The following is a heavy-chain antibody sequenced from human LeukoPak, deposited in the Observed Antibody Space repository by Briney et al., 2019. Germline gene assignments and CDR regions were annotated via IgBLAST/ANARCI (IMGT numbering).Heavy chain of an antibody. D-gene: IGHD6-13*01. CDR1: GFTFSSYG. CDR3: ARSYPSSWYTIQY. Sequence: PGGSLRLSCAASGFTFSSYGMHWVRQAPGKGLEWMAVIYHDGSNEYYADSVKGRFTVSRDNSKSTLYLQMNSLGAEDTAIYYCARSYPSSWYTIQYWGQGTLVTVSS. J-gene: IGHJ4*02. V-gene: IGHV3-33*01. CDR2: IYHDGSNE.